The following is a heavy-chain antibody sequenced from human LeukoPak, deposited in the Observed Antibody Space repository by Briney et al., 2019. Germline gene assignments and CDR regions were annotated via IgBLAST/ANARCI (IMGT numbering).Heavy chain of an antibody. CDR3: AKPYYHDDSGS. J-gene: IGHJ5*02. D-gene: IGHD3-22*01. V-gene: IGHV3-23*01. CDR1: GFTFSSYS. Sequence: GGSLRLSCAASGFTFSSYSMNWVRQAPGKGLEWVAGIGGSGRSTYYAGAVEGRFTISRDNSKNTVDLQMSGLRAEDTAIYYCAKPYYHDDSGSWGQGTRVTVSS. CDR2: IGGSGRST.